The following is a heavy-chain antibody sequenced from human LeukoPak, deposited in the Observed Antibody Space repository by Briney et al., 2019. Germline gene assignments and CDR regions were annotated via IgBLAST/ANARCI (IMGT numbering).Heavy chain of an antibody. CDR1: GFTFSSYA. CDR3: AKAQAIVVVTNNDY. Sequence: PGGSLRLSCAASGFTFSSYAMSWVCQAPGKGLEWVSAISGSGGSTYYADSVKGRFTISRDNSKNTLYLQMNSLRAEDTAVYYCAKAQAIVVVTNNDYWGQGTLVTVSS. J-gene: IGHJ4*02. D-gene: IGHD3-22*01. CDR2: ISGSGGST. V-gene: IGHV3-23*01.